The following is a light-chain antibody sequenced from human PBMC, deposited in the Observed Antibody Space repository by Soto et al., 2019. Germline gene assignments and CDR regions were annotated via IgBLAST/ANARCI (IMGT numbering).Light chain of an antibody. CDR3: QQYTSYPWT. J-gene: IGKJ1*01. Sequence: DVQVTQYPSTLSGSVGDRVTITCLASQTISSWLAWYQQKPGKAPKLLIYKASTLKSGVPSRFSGSGSGTEFTLTISSLQPDDFATYYCQQYTSYPWTFGQGTKVDIK. V-gene: IGKV1-5*03. CDR1: QTISSW. CDR2: KAS.